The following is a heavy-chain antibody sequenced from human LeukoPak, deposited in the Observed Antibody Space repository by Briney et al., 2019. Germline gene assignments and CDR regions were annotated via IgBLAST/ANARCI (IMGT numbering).Heavy chain of an antibody. D-gene: IGHD4-17*01. V-gene: IGHV1-18*01. J-gene: IGHJ6*03. CDR1: GYTFTSYG. Sequence: GASVKVSCKASGYTFTSYGISWVRQAPGQGLEWMGWVSAYNGSTNYAQKLQGRVTMTTDTSTSTAYMELRSLRSDDTAVYYCARSFYGDYYYYYYMDVWGKGTTVTVSS. CDR2: VSAYNGST. CDR3: ARSFYGDYYYYYYMDV.